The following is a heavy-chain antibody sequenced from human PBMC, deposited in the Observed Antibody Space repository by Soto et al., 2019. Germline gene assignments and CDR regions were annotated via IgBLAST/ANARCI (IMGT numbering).Heavy chain of an antibody. CDR1: GGTFSSYA. CDR3: ARDRGGYSYSYFDY. D-gene: IGHD5-18*01. V-gene: IGHV1-69*13. J-gene: IGHJ4*02. CDR2: IIPIFGTA. Sequence: RASVKVSCKASGGTFSSYAISWVRQAPGQGLEWTGGIIPIFGTANYAQKFQGRVTITADESTSTAYMELSSLRSEDTAVYYCARDRGGYSYSYFDYWGQGTLVTVSS.